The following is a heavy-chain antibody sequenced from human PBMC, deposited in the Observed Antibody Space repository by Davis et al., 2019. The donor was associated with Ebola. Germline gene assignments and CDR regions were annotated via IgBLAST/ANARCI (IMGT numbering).Heavy chain of an antibody. CDR3: ARQRISIFGVAPTFDF. J-gene: IGHJ4*02. CDR1: GYTFTNYG. D-gene: IGHD3-3*01. Sequence: ASVQVSCKTSGYTFTNYGINWVRQAPGQGLEWMGWISGYNGDSNYSQKFQGRVTLTTDTSTSTAYMELRSLKSDDTAVYYCARQRISIFGVAPTFDFWGQGALVTVSS. V-gene: IGHV1-18*01. CDR2: ISGYNGDS.